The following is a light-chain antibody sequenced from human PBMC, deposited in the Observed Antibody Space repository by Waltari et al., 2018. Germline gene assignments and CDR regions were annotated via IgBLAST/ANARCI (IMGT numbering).Light chain of an antibody. CDR2: GNT. J-gene: IGLJ2*01. V-gene: IGLV1-40*01. Sequence: QSVLTQPPSVSGAPGQKVTIPCTGGSSNFGAGYDVHWYQQFPGTSPKPLLFGNTNRPSGVPGRFSGSRSGTSASLAIAGLQSEDEAVYYCQSFDSSLSASVFGGGTKLTVL. CDR1: SSNFGAGYD. CDR3: QSFDSSLSASV.